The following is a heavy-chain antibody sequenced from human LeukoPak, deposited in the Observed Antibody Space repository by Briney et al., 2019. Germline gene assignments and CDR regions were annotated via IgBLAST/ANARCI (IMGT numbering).Heavy chain of an antibody. CDR3: ALEGDILTENWFDP. J-gene: IGHJ5*02. CDR2: INHSGST. Sequence: PSETLSLTCAVYGGSFSGYYWSWIRQPPGKGLEWIGEINHSGSTNYNPSLKSRVTISVDTSKNQFSLKLSSVTAADTAVYYCALEGDILTENWFDPWGQGTLVTVSS. CDR1: GGSFSGYY. V-gene: IGHV4-34*01. D-gene: IGHD3-9*01.